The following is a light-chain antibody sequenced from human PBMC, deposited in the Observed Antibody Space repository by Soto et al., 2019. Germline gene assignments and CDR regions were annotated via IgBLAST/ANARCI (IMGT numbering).Light chain of an antibody. CDR2: DVS. V-gene: IGLV2-14*01. J-gene: IGLJ1*01. CDR1: SSDVGAYNY. Sequence: HSALTQSASVSGSPGQSITISCTGTSSDVGAYNYVSWYQQHPGKAPKLIIYDVSNRPSGVSNRFSGSKSGNTASLTISALQAEDEADYYCSSFTSSSTRVFGTGTKLTV. CDR3: SSFTSSSTRV.